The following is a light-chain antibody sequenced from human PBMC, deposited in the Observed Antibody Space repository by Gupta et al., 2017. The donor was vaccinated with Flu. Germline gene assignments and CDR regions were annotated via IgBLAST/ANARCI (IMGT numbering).Light chain of an antibody. Sequence: TSSEVGDYEDVSWYQQNPGKAPKLMIYDVTNRPSGVSDRFSGSKSETTASLTISGLQPEDEADYFCSSYTGTTTIFGGGTKLTVL. CDR2: DVT. CDR3: SSYTGTTTI. V-gene: IGLV2-14*03. J-gene: IGLJ2*01. CDR1: SSEVGDYED.